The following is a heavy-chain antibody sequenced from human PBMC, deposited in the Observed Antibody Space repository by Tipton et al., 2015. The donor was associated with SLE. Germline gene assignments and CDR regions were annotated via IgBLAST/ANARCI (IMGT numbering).Heavy chain of an antibody. J-gene: IGHJ4*02. CDR3: ARVDSSGWYSVDY. D-gene: IGHD6-19*01. V-gene: IGHV1-18*01. Sequence: VQSGAEVKKPGASVRVSCKSSGYTFTNYGISWVRQAPGQGLEWMGWISAYSGITNYAQKLQGRFTMTTDTSTTTAYMDLMSLRSDDTAVYYCARVDSSGWYSVDYWGQGTLVTVSS. CDR1: GYTFTNYG. CDR2: ISAYSGIT.